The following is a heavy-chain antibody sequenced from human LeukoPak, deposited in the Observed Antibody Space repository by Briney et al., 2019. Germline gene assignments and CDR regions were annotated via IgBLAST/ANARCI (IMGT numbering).Heavy chain of an antibody. D-gene: IGHD1-1*01. CDR3: ARGNDIYNWFDP. V-gene: IGHV1-69*05. Sequence: ASVKVSCKASGGTFSSYAISWVRQAPGQGLEWMGGIIPIFGTANYAQKFQGRVTITTDESTCTAYMELSSLRSEDTAVYYCARGNDIYNWFDPWGQGTLVTVSS. CDR2: IIPIFGTA. J-gene: IGHJ5*02. CDR1: GGTFSSYA.